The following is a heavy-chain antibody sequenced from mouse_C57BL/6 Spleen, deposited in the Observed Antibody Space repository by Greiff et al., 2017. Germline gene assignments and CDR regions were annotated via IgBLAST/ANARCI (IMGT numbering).Heavy chain of an antibody. V-gene: IGHV14-3*01. CDR1: GFNIKNTY. J-gene: IGHJ2*01. Sequence: EVQLQQSVAELVRPGASVKLSCTASGFNIKNTYMHWVKQRPEQGLEWIGRIDPANGNTKYAPKFQGKATITADTSSNTAYLQLSSLTSEDPAIYDCASYYNGSSYDDYWGQGTTLTVSS. D-gene: IGHD1-1*01. CDR2: IDPANGNT. CDR3: ASYYNGSSYDDY.